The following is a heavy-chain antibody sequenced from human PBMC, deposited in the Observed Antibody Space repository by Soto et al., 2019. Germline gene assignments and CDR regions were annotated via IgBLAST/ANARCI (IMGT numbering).Heavy chain of an antibody. V-gene: IGHV3-48*03. CDR2: ISYSGSTI. CDR3: ARESEDLTSNFDY. J-gene: IGHJ4*02. Sequence: EVQVVESGGGLVQPGGSLRLSCTAAGFTFSSYEMNWVRQAPGKGLEWVSYISYSGSTIYYADSVKGRFTISRDNAKNSVYLEMNSLSAEDTAVYYCARESEDLTSNFDYWGQGTLVTVSS. CDR1: GFTFSSYE.